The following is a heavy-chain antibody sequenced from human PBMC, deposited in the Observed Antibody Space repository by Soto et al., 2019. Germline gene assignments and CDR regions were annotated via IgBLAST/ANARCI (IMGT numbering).Heavy chain of an antibody. CDR1: GGTFSSYA. V-gene: IGHV1-69*06. CDR3: AIMLELGGYFDY. D-gene: IGHD1-7*01. CDR2: IIPIFGTA. J-gene: IGHJ4*02. Sequence: ASVKVSCKASGGTFSSYAISWVRQAPGQGLEWMGGIIPIFGTANYAQKFQGRVTITADKSTSTAYMELSSLRSEDTAVYYCAIMLELGGYFDYWGQGTLVTVSS.